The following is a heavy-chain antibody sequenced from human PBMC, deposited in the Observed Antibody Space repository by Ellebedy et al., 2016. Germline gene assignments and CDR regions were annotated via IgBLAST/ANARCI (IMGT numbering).Heavy chain of an antibody. D-gene: IGHD6-6*01. CDR3: AKDRIAARDYYYYMDV. Sequence: GGSLRLXXAASGFTFSSYGMHWVRQAPGKGLEWVAVIWYDGSNKYYADSVKGRFTISRDNSKNTLYLQMNSLRAEDTAVYYCAKDRIAARDYYYYMDVWGKGITVTVSS. J-gene: IGHJ6*03. CDR1: GFTFSSYG. V-gene: IGHV3-33*06. CDR2: IWYDGSNK.